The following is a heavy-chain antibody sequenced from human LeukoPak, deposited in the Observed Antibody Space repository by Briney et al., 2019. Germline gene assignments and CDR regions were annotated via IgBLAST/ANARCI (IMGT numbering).Heavy chain of an antibody. V-gene: IGHV4-30-4*01. CDR1: GGSISSGDYY. Sequence: SETLSLTCTVSGGSISSGDYYWSWIRQPPGKGLEWIGYIYYSGSTYYNPSHKSRVTISVDTSKNQFSLKLSSVTAADTAVYYCARDRGRGSGSFYGMDVWGQGTTVTVSS. J-gene: IGHJ6*02. CDR3: ARDRGRGSGSFYGMDV. D-gene: IGHD3-10*01. CDR2: IYYSGST.